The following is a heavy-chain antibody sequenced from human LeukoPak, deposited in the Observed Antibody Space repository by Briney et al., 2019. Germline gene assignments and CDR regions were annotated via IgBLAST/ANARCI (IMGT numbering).Heavy chain of an antibody. Sequence: PGGSLRLSCAASGFTFSSYSMNWVRQAPGKGLKWVSYISSSSSTIYYADSVKGRFTISRDNVKKSLYLQMNSLRAEDTAVYYCARDWGNWDFDYWGQGTLVTVSS. V-gene: IGHV3-48*04. CDR3: ARDWGNWDFDY. CDR1: GFTFSSYS. D-gene: IGHD1-1*01. CDR2: ISSSSSTI. J-gene: IGHJ4*02.